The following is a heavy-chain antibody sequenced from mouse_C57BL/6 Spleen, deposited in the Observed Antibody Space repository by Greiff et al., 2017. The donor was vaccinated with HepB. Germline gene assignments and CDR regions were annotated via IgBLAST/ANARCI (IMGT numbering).Heavy chain of an antibody. CDR2: IHPNSGST. Sequence: QVQLQQPGAELVKPGASVKLSCKASGYTFTSYWMHWVKQRPGQGLEWIGMIHPNSGSTNYNEKFKSKATLTVDKSSSTAYMQLSSLTSEDSAVYYCARGVGNTYYAMDYWGQGTSVTVSS. D-gene: IGHD2-1*01. CDR1: GYTFTSYW. CDR3: ARGVGNTYYAMDY. J-gene: IGHJ4*01. V-gene: IGHV1-64*01.